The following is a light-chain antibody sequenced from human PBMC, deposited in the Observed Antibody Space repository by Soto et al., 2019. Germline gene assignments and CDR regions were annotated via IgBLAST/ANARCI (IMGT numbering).Light chain of an antibody. CDR3: TSYTSSSTLVG. J-gene: IGLJ2*01. CDR1: SSDVGAYNY. Sequence: QSALTQPASVSGSPGQSITFSCTGTSSDVGAYNYVSWYQQHPGKAPKLIIYDVSERPSGVSSRFSGSKSGNTASLTISGLQAEDEADYYCTSYTSSSTLVGFGGGTKLTV. CDR2: DVS. V-gene: IGLV2-14*03.